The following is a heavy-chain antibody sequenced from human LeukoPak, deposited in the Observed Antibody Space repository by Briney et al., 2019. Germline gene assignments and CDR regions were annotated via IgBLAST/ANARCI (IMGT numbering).Heavy chain of an antibody. Sequence: GGSLRLSCAASGFTFSSYTMNWVRQAPGKGLEWVLSISTSSSYIYYADSVKGRFTISRDNAKNSLYLQMNSLRAEDTAVYYCARAVGGDGSGSLWGPGTLVTVSS. J-gene: IGHJ4*02. CDR1: GFTFSSYT. D-gene: IGHD3-10*01. CDR3: ARAVGGDGSGSL. V-gene: IGHV3-21*04. CDR2: ISTSSSYI.